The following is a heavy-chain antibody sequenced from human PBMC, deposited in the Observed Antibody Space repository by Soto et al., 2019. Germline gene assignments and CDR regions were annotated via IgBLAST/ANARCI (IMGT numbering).Heavy chain of an antibody. CDR3: AKVFSPEGGNYFDH. V-gene: IGHV3-23*01. Sequence: FLRLSCAASGFTFSNYAMDWVRQAPGKGLEWVSAISNSFSDGNTHYADSVKGRFTISRDNDKNTVFLEMNSLRAEDTAVYYCAKVFSPEGGNYFDHWGQGTLVTVSS. CDR1: GFTFSNYA. CDR2: ISNSFSDGNT. J-gene: IGHJ4*02.